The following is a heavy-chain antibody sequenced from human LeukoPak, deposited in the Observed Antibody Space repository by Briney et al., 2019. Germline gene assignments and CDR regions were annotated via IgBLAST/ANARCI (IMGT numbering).Heavy chain of an antibody. CDR3: ARDRGRGSSSWYVDY. Sequence: PSETLSLTCTVSGGSISSYYWSWIRQPAGKGLEWIGRIYTSGSTNYNPSLKSRVHMSLDTSKNPFSLKLSSVTAADTAVYYCARDRGRGSSSWYVDYWGQGTLVTVSS. D-gene: IGHD6-13*01. CDR2: IYTSGST. V-gene: IGHV4-4*07. J-gene: IGHJ4*02. CDR1: GGSISSYY.